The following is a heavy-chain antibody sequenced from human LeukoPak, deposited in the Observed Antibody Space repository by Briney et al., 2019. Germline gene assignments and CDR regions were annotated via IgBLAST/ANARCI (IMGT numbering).Heavy chain of an antibody. CDR1: GFTFSSYS. J-gene: IGHJ4*02. CDR3: ASSQFAVAGKLDY. D-gene: IGHD6-19*01. CDR2: ISSSSSYI. Sequence: GGSLRLSCAASGFTFSSYSMNWVRQAPGKGLEWVSSISSSSSYIYYADSVKGRFTISRDNAKNSLYLQMNSLRAEDTAVYYCASSQFAVAGKLDYWGQGTLVTVSS. V-gene: IGHV3-21*01.